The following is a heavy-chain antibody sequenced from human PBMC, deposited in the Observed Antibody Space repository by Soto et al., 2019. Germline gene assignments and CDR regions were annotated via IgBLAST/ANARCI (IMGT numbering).Heavy chain of an antibody. V-gene: IGHV1-18*01. D-gene: IGHD2-15*01. J-gene: IGHJ6*02. CDR3: ARRYCSGGSCWVGYYYYGMDV. Sequence: ASVKVSCKASGYTFTSYGISWVRQAPGQGLEWMGWISAYNGNTNYAQKLQGRVTMTTDTSTSTAYMELRSLRSDDTAVYYCARRYCSGGSCWVGYYYYGMDVWGQGTTVTVSS. CDR2: ISAYNGNT. CDR1: GYTFTSYG.